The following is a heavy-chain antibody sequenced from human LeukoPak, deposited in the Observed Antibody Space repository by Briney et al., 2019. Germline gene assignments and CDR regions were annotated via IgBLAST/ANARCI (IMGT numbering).Heavy chain of an antibody. D-gene: IGHD3-16*02. Sequence: GGSLRLSCAASGFIFTNYGMHWVRQAPGKGLEWVAVISYDGSNKYYVDSVKGQFTISRDNSKNTLSLQMNSLRAEDTAVYYCAKASIYVYYGMDVWGQGTTVIVSS. CDR2: ISYDGSNK. V-gene: IGHV3-30*18. CDR3: AKASIYVYYGMDV. CDR1: GFIFTNYG. J-gene: IGHJ6*02.